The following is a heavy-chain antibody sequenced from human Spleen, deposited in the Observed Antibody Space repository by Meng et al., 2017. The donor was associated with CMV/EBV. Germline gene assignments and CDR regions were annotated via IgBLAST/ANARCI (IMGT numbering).Heavy chain of an antibody. Sequence: GESLKISCAASRFAFSIYGMHWVRQAPGKGLDWVAFIRNDGSVIYYADSVKGRFTISRDNSKNTLYLQMKNLRAADTAVYYCAKAVVGATGYWGQGTLVTVS. J-gene: IGHJ4*02. CDR2: IRNDGSVI. CDR3: AKAVVGATGY. CDR1: RFAFSIYG. V-gene: IGHV3-30*02. D-gene: IGHD1-26*01.